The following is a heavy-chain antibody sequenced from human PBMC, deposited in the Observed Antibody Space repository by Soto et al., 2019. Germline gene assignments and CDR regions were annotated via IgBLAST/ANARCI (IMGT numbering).Heavy chain of an antibody. CDR1: GFSVSSNY. CDR3: GRGRYGSEIH. V-gene: IGHV3-53*04. D-gene: IGHD3-10*01. J-gene: IGHJ4*02. Sequence: EVRLVESGGGLVQPGGSLRLSCAASGFSVSSNYMTWVRQAPGKGLEWVSLVYNGGATHYAASVKGRFTITIHSSQSTLIPQTNSLRTEVTATYYFGRGRYGSEIHWGQGTKVTVSS. CDR2: VYNGGAT.